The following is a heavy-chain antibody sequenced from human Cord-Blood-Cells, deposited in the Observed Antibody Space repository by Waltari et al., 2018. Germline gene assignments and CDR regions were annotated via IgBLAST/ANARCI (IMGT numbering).Heavy chain of an antibody. J-gene: IGHJ2*01. CDR2: ICHSGST. Sequence: QVQLQESGPGLVKPSETLSLTCTVSGYSISSGYYWGWIRQPPGKGLEWIGIICHSGSTYYHPSLKRRVTISVDTSKNQFSLKLSSVTAADTAVYYCARGEADGSSSWYFDLWGRGTLVTVSS. CDR3: ARGEADGSSSWYFDL. CDR1: GYSISSGYY. V-gene: IGHV4-38-2*02. D-gene: IGHD6-6*01.